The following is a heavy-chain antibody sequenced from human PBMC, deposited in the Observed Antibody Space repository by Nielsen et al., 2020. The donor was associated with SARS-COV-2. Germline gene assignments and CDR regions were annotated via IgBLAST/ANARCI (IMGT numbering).Heavy chain of an antibody. CDR3: ARGYGASLFDY. CDR2: INHSGST. Sequence: PETLSLTCAVYGGSFGGYYWSWIRQPPGKGLEWIGEINHSGSTNYNPSLKSRVTISVDTSKNQFSLKLSSVTAADTAVYYCARGYGASLFDYWGQGTLVTVSS. D-gene: IGHD4-17*01. V-gene: IGHV4-34*01. J-gene: IGHJ4*02. CDR1: GGSFGGYY.